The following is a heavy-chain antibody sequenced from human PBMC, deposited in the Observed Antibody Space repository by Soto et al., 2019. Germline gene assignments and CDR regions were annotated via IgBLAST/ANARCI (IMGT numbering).Heavy chain of an antibody. J-gene: IGHJ4*02. D-gene: IGHD5-18*01. Sequence: QVQLVQSGAEVKKPGSTVKVSCKASEDTFSSYTFSWVRQAPGQGLEWMGRIIPMLGIANYAQKFQGRVTITADKSTSTAYMELSSLRSVDTAVYYCANRGYSYGFVIYWGQGPLVTVSS. CDR3: ANRGYSYGFVIY. V-gene: IGHV1-69*02. CDR2: IIPMLGIA. CDR1: EDTFSSYT.